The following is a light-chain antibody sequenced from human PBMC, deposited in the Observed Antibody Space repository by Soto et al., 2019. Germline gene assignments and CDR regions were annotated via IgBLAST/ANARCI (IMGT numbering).Light chain of an antibody. J-gene: IGKJ3*01. CDR1: QSVSSGS. V-gene: IGKV3-20*01. Sequence: EIGWTQSPGALSLSPGERATLSCRASQSVSSGSLAWHQQKPCPAPRLLIYGASSRATGLPDRFSGSGSGTDFTLTISGLEHEDFAVYYCQQYGSSPPRVTFGPGTKVDIK. CDR3: QQYGSSPPRVT. CDR2: GAS.